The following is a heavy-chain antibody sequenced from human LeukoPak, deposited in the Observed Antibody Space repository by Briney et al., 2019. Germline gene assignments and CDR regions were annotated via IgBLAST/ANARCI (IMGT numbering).Heavy chain of an antibody. V-gene: IGHV1-2*06. D-gene: IGHD3-22*01. CDR3: ARAGVWDYYDTSGYHNGAFDI. CDR1: GYTFTGYY. Sequence: ASVKVSCKASGYTFTGYYIHWVRQAPGQGLEWMGRIKPNSGGTDYAQKFQGRVTMTRDTSISTAYMEMSGLRSDDTAVYYCARAGVWDYYDTSGYHNGAFDIWGQGTMVTVSS. J-gene: IGHJ3*02. CDR2: IKPNSGGT.